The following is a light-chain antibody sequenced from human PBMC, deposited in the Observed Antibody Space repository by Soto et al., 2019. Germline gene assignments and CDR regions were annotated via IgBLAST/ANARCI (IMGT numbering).Light chain of an antibody. J-gene: IGLJ3*02. Sequence: QAVVTQEPSLTVSPGGTVPLTCGSSTGAVTSSHYPYWFQQKPGQAPRALIYDTSNKHSWTPARFSGSLLGGKPALILSGAQPEDEADYYCSLSYSDVRVFGGGTKLTVL. V-gene: IGLV7-46*01. CDR1: TGAVTSSHY. CDR2: DTS. CDR3: SLSYSDVRV.